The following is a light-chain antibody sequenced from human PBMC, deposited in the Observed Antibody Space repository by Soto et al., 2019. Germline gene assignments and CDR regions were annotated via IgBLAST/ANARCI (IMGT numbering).Light chain of an antibody. CDR3: QHYASYSEA. CDR2: DTS. CDR1: QFVPSS. V-gene: IGKV3-15*01. Sequence: DIVVTQSPATLSASPGERVTLSCRASQFVPSSLAWYQQRPGQVPRLLIYDTSTRATGISARFSGSGSGTEFTLAISSLQPDDFAAYYCQHYASYSEAFGQGTKVDIK. J-gene: IGKJ1*01.